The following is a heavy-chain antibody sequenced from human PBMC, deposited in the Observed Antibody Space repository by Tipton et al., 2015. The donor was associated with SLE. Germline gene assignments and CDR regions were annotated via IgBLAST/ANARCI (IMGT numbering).Heavy chain of an antibody. Sequence: TLSLTCTVSGGSIRSYYRSWIRQPPGKGLEWIGYIYTSGGTNYNPSLKSRVTISVDTSKNQFSLKLSSVTAADTAVYYCARVTIFGVVTYWYFDLWGRGTLVTVSS. D-gene: IGHD3-3*01. V-gene: IGHV4-4*08. CDR3: ARVTIFGVVTYWYFDL. J-gene: IGHJ2*01. CDR2: IYTSGGT. CDR1: GGSIRSYY.